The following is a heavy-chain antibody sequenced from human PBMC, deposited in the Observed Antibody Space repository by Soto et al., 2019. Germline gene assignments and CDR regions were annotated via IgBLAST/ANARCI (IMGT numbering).Heavy chain of an antibody. CDR1: GFTFSSYG. Sequence: GGSLRLSCAASGFTFSSYGMHWVRQAPGKGLEWVAVISYDGSNKYYADSVKGRFTISRDNSKNTLYLQMNSLRAEDTAVYYCAKVGLGWNYAYDYWGQGTLVTVSS. D-gene: IGHD1-7*01. CDR2: ISYDGSNK. V-gene: IGHV3-30*18. J-gene: IGHJ4*02. CDR3: AKVGLGWNYAYDY.